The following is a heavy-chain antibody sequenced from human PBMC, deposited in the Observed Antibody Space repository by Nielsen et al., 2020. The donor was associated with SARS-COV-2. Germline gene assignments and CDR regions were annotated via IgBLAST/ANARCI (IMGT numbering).Heavy chain of an antibody. CDR1: GFTFSSYE. CDR2: ISSSGSTI. D-gene: IGHD4-17*01. V-gene: IGHV3-48*03. J-gene: IGHJ4*02. Sequence: GGSLRLSCAASGFTFSSYEMNWVRQAPGKGLEWVSYISSSGSTIYYADSVKGRFTISRDNAKNSLYLQMNSLRAEDTAVYYCARTSLLYGDYDYFDYWGQGTLVTVSS. CDR3: ARTSLLYGDYDYFDY.